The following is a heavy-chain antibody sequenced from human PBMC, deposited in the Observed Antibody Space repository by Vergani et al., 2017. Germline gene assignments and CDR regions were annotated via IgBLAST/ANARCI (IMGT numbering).Heavy chain of an antibody. V-gene: IGHV3-74*01. CDR1: GFSFSGYW. CDR2: IKSDGSKT. Sequence: EVQLVESGGGLIHPGGSLRLSCEGSGFSFSGYWMHWVRQSPEKGLVWVSRIKSDGSKTNYADSVKSRFTISRDNAKNTLYLEMNSLRGDDTAIYYCVRARCSGPCFMSNWFDSWGQGTLVTVSS. J-gene: IGHJ5*01. D-gene: IGHD5-12*01. CDR3: VRARCSGPCFMSNWFDS.